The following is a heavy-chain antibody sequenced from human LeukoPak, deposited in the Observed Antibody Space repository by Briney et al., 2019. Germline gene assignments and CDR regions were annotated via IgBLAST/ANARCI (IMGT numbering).Heavy chain of an antibody. D-gene: IGHD6-19*01. CDR2: IYSGGNT. CDR3: ARDGSSGWYPH. V-gene: IGHV3-53*01. Sequence: GGSLRLSCAASGFTVSTNYMSWVRQAPGKGLEGVSIIYSGGNTYYADSVKGRFILSRDSSKNTLSLQMNSLRVEDTAVYYCARDGSSGWYPHWGQGTLVTVSS. CDR1: GFTVSTNY. J-gene: IGHJ4*02.